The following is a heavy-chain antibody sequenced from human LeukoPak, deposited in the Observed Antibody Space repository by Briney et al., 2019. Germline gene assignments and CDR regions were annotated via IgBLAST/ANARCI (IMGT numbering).Heavy chain of an antibody. D-gene: IGHD3-22*01. V-gene: IGHV1-2*02. Sequence: ASVKVSCKASGYTFTGYYMHWVRQAPGQGLEWMGWINPNSGGTNYAQKFQGRVTMTRDTSISTAYMELSRLRSDDTAVYYCARVSGRNYYDSSGYYRPIDYWGQGTLVTASS. CDR1: GYTFTGYY. J-gene: IGHJ4*02. CDR3: ARVSGRNYYDSSGYYRPIDY. CDR2: INPNSGGT.